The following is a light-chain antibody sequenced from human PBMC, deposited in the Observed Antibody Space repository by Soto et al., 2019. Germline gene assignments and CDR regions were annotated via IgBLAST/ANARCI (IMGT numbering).Light chain of an antibody. V-gene: IGKV3-11*01. Sequence: ESVFTQSPSTLSLSPGERATLPCRASQSVSSYLAWYQQKPGQAPRLLIYDASNRATGIPARFSGSGSGTDFTLTISSLEPEDFAVYYCQQRSNWPITFGQGTRLEIK. J-gene: IGKJ5*01. CDR1: QSVSSY. CDR3: QQRSNWPIT. CDR2: DAS.